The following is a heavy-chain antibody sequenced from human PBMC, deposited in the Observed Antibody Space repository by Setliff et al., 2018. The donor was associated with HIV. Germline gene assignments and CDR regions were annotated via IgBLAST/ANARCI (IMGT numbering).Heavy chain of an antibody. CDR2: IYHSGST. V-gene: IGHV4-38-2*01. D-gene: IGHD4-17*01. CDR3: ARVWLHFGDDIPRFDP. Sequence: SETLSLTCAVSGYSVNSDYNWGWIRQPPGKGLESPGRGLEWIGHIYHSGSTYYNPSLRSRVTMSIDTSKNQFSLKLSSVTAADTAVYYCARVWLHFGDDIPRFDPWGQGVLVTVSS. J-gene: IGHJ5*02. CDR1: GYSVNSDYN.